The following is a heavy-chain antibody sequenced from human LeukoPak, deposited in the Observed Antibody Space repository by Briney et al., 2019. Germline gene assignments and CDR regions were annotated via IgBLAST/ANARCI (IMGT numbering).Heavy chain of an antibody. CDR3: AKQGFGC. J-gene: IGHJ4*02. Sequence: GGSLRLSCTASGFTLSSYAMSWVRQAPGEGLEWVSTISGSADNTNYAEAVKGRFTISRDNSKNTMYLQMNSLKAEDTAVYYCAKQGFGCWGQGTLVTVSS. CDR2: ISGSADNT. CDR1: GFTLSSYA. V-gene: IGHV3-23*01.